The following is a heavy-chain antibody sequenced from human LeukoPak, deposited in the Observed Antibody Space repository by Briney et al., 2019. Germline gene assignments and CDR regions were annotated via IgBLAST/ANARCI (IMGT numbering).Heavy chain of an antibody. Sequence: GGSLRLSCAASGFTFGISAMSWVRQSPVKGLEWVSTITRSAETTYYADSVKGRFSIFRDNSKNTLDLQMNSLTAEDTAVYYCAKSPDYNDGSGYPEAFDIWGQGTMVIVSS. J-gene: IGHJ3*02. CDR2: ITRSAETT. CDR1: GFTFGISA. D-gene: IGHD3-22*01. CDR3: AKSPDYNDGSGYPEAFDI. V-gene: IGHV3-23*01.